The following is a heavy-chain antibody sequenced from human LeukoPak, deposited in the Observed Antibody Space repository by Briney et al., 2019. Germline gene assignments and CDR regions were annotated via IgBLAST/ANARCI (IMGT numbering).Heavy chain of an antibody. CDR3: ARLDNWNYFDY. Sequence: PGGSLRLSCAASGFTVSSNYMSWVRQAPGKGLEWVSVIYSGGSTYYADSVKGRFTISRDNSKNTLYLQMNSLRAEDTAVYYCARLDNWNYFDYWGQGTLVTVSS. V-gene: IGHV3-53*01. D-gene: IGHD1-1*01. CDR1: GFTVSSNY. J-gene: IGHJ4*02. CDR2: IYSGGST.